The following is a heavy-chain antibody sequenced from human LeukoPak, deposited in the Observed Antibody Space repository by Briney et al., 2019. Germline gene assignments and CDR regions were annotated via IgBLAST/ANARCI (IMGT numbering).Heavy chain of an antibody. CDR2: INSDGSST. D-gene: IGHD1-26*01. CDR1: GFTSGFTFSDYA. Sequence: GGSLRLSCVASGFTSGFTFSDYAMHWVRQAPGKGLAWVSRINSDGSSTSYADSVKGRFTISRDNSKNTLYLQINSLRAEDTAVYYCARDPYSGSRVGSHTWFDPWGQGTLVTVSS. J-gene: IGHJ5*02. V-gene: IGHV3-74*01. CDR3: ARDPYSGSRVGSHTWFDP.